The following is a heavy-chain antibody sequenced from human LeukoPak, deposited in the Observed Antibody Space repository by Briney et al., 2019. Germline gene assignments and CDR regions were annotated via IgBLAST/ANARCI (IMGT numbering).Heavy chain of an antibody. D-gene: IGHD6-19*01. CDR1: GDSFSSVTDY. CDR2: CDYRGGT. V-gene: IGHV4-39*07. Sequence: PSETLSLTCTVSGDSFSSVTDYWAWIRQPPGKGLEWIASCDYRGGTYYNPSLESRVAISADMSKNQFSLKLTSVTGADTAVYYCAGERGEEYSSGWYKRNYFDNWGQGIRVTVSS. CDR3: AGERGEEYSSGWYKRNYFDN. J-gene: IGHJ4*02.